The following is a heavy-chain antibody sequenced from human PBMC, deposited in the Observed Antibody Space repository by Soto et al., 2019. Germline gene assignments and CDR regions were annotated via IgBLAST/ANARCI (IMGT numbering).Heavy chain of an antibody. J-gene: IGHJ6*02. CDR3: ARAHSRVGFGEPYGMDV. V-gene: IGHV1-69*02. Sequence: ASVKVSFKASGGTFSSFTINWVRQAPGQGLEWMGRIIPILGITNYAQKFQGRVTITADKSTSTAYMELSSLRSEDTAVYYCARAHSRVGFGEPYGMDVWGQGTTVTVSS. CDR1: GGTFSSFT. CDR2: IIPILGIT. D-gene: IGHD3-10*01.